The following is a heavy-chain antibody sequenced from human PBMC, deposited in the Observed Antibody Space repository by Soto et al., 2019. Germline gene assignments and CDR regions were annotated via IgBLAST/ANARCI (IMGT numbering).Heavy chain of an antibody. J-gene: IGHJ4*02. Sequence: GGSLRLSCAASGFTFSSYGMHWVRQAPGKGLEWVAVISYDGSNKYYADSVKGRFTISRDNSKNTLYLQMDSLRAEDTAVYYCVRSYFDYWGQGTLVTVSS. V-gene: IGHV3-30*03. CDR1: GFTFSSYG. CDR2: ISYDGSNK. CDR3: VRSYFDY.